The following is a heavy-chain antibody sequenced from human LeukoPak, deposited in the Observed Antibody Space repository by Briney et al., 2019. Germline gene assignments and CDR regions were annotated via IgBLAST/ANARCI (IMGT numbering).Heavy chain of an antibody. CDR1: GYTFTSYD. Sequence: AVKVSCKGSGYTFTSYDINRVRQAQGQGMGWMGRIIPILNIAYYAQKFQGRVTITPDKSTTTAYMEMSSLRFEDTAVYYCARKYCSRCNCYYDYWGQGILVTVSS. CDR3: ARKYCSRCNCYYDY. V-gene: IGHV1-69*04. D-gene: IGHD2-15*01. CDR2: IIPILNIA. J-gene: IGHJ4*02.